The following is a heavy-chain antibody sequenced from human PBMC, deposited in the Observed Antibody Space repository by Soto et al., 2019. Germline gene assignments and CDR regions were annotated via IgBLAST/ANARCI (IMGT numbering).Heavy chain of an antibody. V-gene: IGHV3-30*18. CDR3: AKDLATVSTDYYYYAMDV. J-gene: IGHJ6*02. CDR2: IAYDGSNN. D-gene: IGHD4-4*01. Sequence: QVLLVESGGGVVQPGRSLRLSCETSGFTFSHYGMHWVRQAPGKGLEWVALIAYDGSNNYYADSVKGRFAISRDNSKTTLYLQMNTLRAEDTAVSYCAKDLATVSTDYYYYAMDVWGLGTTVTVSS. CDR1: GFTFSHYG.